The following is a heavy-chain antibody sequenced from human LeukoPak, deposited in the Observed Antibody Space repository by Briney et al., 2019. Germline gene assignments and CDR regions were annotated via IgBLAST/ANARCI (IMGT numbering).Heavy chain of an antibody. D-gene: IGHD4-17*01. CDR3: AKGLYGDYLDAFDI. V-gene: IGHV3-9*01. Sequence: GGSLRLSCAASGFTFDDYAMHWVRQAPGKGLEWVSGIRWNSGSIGYADSVKGRFTTSRDNAKNSLYLQMNSLRVEDTALYYCAKGLYGDYLDAFDIWGQGTMVTVSS. J-gene: IGHJ3*02. CDR2: IRWNSGSI. CDR1: GFTFDDYA.